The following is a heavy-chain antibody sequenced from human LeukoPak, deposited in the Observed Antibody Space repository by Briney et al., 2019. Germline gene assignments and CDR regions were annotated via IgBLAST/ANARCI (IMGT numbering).Heavy chain of an antibody. V-gene: IGHV4-34*01. J-gene: IGHJ4*02. CDR1: GGSFSGYY. CDR3: ARGLEAAVDY. Sequence: SETLSLTCAVYGGSFSGYYWSWIRQPPGKGLEWIGEINRSGSTNYNPSLKSRVTISVDTSKNQFSLKLSSVAAADTAVYYCARGLEAAVDYWGQGTLVTVSS. D-gene: IGHD6-13*01. CDR2: INRSGST.